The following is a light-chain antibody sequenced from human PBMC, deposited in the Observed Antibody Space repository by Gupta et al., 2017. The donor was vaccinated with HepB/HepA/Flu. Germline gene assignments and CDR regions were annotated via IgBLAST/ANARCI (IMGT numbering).Light chain of an antibody. Sequence: SSERTQDPAVSVALGQTASITCQGDSLRSYYASWYQQQPGQAPVLVIYGKNNRPSGIPDRFSGSSSGNTASWTITGAQAEDEADYYCNSRDSSGNHLRVFGGGTKRTVL. CDR2: GKN. CDR1: SLRSYY. V-gene: IGLV3-19*01. CDR3: NSRDSSGNHLRV. J-gene: IGLJ2*01.